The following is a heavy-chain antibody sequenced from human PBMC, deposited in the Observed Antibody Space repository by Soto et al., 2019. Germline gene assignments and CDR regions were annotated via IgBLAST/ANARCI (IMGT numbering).Heavy chain of an antibody. V-gene: IGHV1-18*01. CDR2: ISAYNGNT. J-gene: IGHJ6*02. CDR1: GYTFTSYG. CDR3: ARVSTVWFGAYNYGMDV. Sequence: QVQLVQSGAEVKKPGASVKVSCKASGYTFTSYGINWVRQAPGQGLEWMGWISAYNGNTNYAPKLQGRVTMTTDTSAPPAYMELRSLRFDDTAVYYCARVSTVWFGAYNYGMDVWGQGTTVTVSS. D-gene: IGHD3-10*01.